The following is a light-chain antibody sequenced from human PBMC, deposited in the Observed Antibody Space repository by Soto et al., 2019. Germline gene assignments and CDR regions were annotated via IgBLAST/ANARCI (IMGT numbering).Light chain of an antibody. CDR3: QQYGSSGT. J-gene: IGKJ1*01. CDR2: GAS. CDR1: PDIAIY. Sequence: LTQSPSWLSACVVDRVTITCRASPDIAIYLAWYQQKPGQAPRLLIYGASNRATGIPDRFSGSGSGTDFTLTISRLEPEDFAVYYCQQYGSSGTFGQGTKVDIK. V-gene: IGKV3-20*01.